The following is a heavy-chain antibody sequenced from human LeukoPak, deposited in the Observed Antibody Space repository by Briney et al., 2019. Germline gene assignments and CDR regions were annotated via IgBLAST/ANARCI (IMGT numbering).Heavy chain of an antibody. J-gene: IGHJ3*02. CDR2: IKSDGSDT. CDR3: ARLVNRAFDI. Sequence: PGGSLRLSCAASGFSFSKYWMSWVRKAPGKGLEWVANIKSDGSDTSCVDSVRGRFTISRDDTKNSLDLQMNSLRAENTAVYYCARLVNRAFDIWGQGTLVIVSS. V-gene: IGHV3-7*05. D-gene: IGHD2-2*01. CDR1: GFSFSKYW.